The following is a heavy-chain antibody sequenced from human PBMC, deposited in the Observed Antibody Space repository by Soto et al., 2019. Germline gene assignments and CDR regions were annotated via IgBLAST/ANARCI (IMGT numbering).Heavy chain of an antibody. Sequence: GESLKISCKGSGYSFTSYWISWVRQMPGKGLGWMGRIAPSDSYTNYSPSFQGHVTISADKSISTAYLQWSSLKASDTAMYYCARYYYDSSGSLYGMDVWGQGTTVTVSS. CDR2: IAPSDSYT. V-gene: IGHV5-10-1*01. J-gene: IGHJ6*02. D-gene: IGHD3-22*01. CDR1: GYSFTSYW. CDR3: ARYYYDSSGSLYGMDV.